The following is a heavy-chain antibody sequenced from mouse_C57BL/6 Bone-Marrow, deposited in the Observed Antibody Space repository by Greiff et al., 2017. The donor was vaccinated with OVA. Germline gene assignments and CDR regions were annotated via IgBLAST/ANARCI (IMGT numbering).Heavy chain of an antibody. CDR1: GYAFTNYL. CDR3: ARWLLGSMDY. CDR2: INPGSGGT. D-gene: IGHD2-3*01. Sequence: VQLQQSGAELVRPGTSVKVSCKASGYAFTNYLIEWVKQRPGQGLEWIGVINPGSGGTKYNEKFKGKATLTADKSSSTAYMQLSSLTSEDSSVYFCARWLLGSMDYWGQGTSVTVSS. J-gene: IGHJ4*01. V-gene: IGHV1-54*01.